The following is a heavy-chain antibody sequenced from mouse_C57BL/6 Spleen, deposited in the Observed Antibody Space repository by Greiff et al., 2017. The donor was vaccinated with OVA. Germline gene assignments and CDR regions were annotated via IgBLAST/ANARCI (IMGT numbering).Heavy chain of an antibody. J-gene: IGHJ3*01. Sequence: EVHLVESGGDLVKPGGSLKLSCAASGFTFSSYGMSWVRQTPDKRLEWVATISSGGSYTYYPDSVKGRFTISRDNAKNTLYLQMSSLKSEDTAMYYCARPLDSSGPFAYWGQGTLVTVSA. CDR3: ARPLDSSGPFAY. D-gene: IGHD3-2*02. V-gene: IGHV5-6*01. CDR2: ISSGGSYT. CDR1: GFTFSSYG.